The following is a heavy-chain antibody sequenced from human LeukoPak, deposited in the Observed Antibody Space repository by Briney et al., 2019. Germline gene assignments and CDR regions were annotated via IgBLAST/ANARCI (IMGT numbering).Heavy chain of an antibody. Sequence: AAVTVSCKASGYSFTDYFLHWLRQAPGQGREWMGWINPKSGATNYAQRFHVRVTITSDTSITTANMELSRLTSNDMAVSWCARGYEYGWFDPWGQGTLVTVSS. D-gene: IGHD3-16*01. J-gene: IGHJ5*02. CDR2: INPKSGAT. V-gene: IGHV1-2*02. CDR1: GYSFTDYF. CDR3: ARGYEYGWFDP.